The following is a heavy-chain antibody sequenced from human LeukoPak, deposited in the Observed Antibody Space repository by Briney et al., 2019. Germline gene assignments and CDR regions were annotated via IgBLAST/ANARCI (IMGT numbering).Heavy chain of an antibody. Sequence: PGGSLRLSCAASGFTFSSYAMSWVRQAPGKGLEWVSAISGNGGSTYNADSVRGRFTISRDNSKNTLYVQMNNLRAEDTAVYYCAKSSSGWYNFDYWGQGTLVTVSS. V-gene: IGHV3-23*01. CDR3: AKSSSGWYNFDY. CDR2: ISGNGGST. CDR1: GFTFSSYA. J-gene: IGHJ4*02. D-gene: IGHD6-19*01.